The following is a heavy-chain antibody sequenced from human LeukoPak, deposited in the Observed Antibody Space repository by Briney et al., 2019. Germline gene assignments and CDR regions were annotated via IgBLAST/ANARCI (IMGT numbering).Heavy chain of an antibody. Sequence: PSETLSLTCTVSGGSISSSSYYWGWIRQPPGKGLEWIGSIYYSGSTYYNPSLKSRVTISVDTSKNQFSLKLSSVTAADTAVYYCARESIMITFGGVIALPYYFDYWGQGTLVTVSS. J-gene: IGHJ4*02. D-gene: IGHD3-16*02. CDR3: ARESIMITFGGVIALPYYFDY. CDR1: GGSISSSSYY. V-gene: IGHV4-39*02. CDR2: IYYSGST.